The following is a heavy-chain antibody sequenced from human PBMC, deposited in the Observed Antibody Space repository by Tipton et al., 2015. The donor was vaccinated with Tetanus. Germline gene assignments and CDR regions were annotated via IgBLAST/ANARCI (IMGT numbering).Heavy chain of an antibody. CDR2: LYDNGRT. Sequence: TLSLTCTVSGGSISNHYWSWIRQPPGKGLEWIGYLYDNGRTKYNPSLNSRVTISVDTPKKQLSLKLTPVTAADTAVYYCARSKLLWFGESLSGFDSWGQGTLVTVSS. CDR3: ARSKLLWFGESLSGFDS. D-gene: IGHD3-10*01. J-gene: IGHJ4*02. V-gene: IGHV4-59*11. CDR1: GGSISNHY.